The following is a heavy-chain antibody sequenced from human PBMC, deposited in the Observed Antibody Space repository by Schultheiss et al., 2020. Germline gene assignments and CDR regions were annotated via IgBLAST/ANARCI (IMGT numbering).Heavy chain of an antibody. J-gene: IGHJ6*03. CDR3: ARSDYSSVWYSIPYYYYYMDV. CDR2: INPNSGGT. CDR1: GYTFTSYD. Sequence: ASVKVSCKASGYTFTSYDINWVRQATGQGLEWMGWINPNSGGTNYAQKFQGWVTMTSDTSISTAYMELSRLRSDDTAVYYCARSDYSSVWYSIPYYYYYMDVWGKGTTVTVS. V-gene: IGHV1-2*04. D-gene: IGHD6-19*01.